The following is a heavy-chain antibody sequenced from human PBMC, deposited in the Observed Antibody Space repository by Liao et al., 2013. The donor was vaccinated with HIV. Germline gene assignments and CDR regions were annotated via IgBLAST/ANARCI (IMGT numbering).Heavy chain of an antibody. Sequence: QVQLQESGPGLVKPSETLSLTCAVYGGSFSSYYWGWIRQPPGKGLEWIGSMYYSGSTYYNPSLMSRVAISVDWSNNQFSLDLQSATAADTAIYFCARGVIPQVARFFYFDLWGRGTLVTVSS. CDR1: GGSFSSYY. D-gene: IGHD2/OR15-2a*01. CDR2: MYYSGST. V-gene: IGHV4-39*07. J-gene: IGHJ2*01. CDR3: ARGVIPQVARFFYFDL.